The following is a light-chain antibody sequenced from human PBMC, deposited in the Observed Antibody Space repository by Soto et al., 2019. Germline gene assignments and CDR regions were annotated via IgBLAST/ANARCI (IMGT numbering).Light chain of an antibody. CDR1: QSITSY. V-gene: IGKV3-11*01. CDR3: QQRYTWPLT. Sequence: EILLTQSPATLSLSPGERATLSCRASQSITSYLVWYQQKPGQAPRLLIHGAFNRATGIPARFSGSGSGTDFTLTISSLEPEDFAVYYCQQRYTWPLTFGGGTKVEI. CDR2: GAF. J-gene: IGKJ4*01.